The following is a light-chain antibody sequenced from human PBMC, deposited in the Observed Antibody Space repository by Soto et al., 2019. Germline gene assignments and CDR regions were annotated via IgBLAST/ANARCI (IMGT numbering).Light chain of an antibody. V-gene: IGKV1-27*01. CDR1: KCIGVY. J-gene: IGKJ4*01. CDR2: AAS. CDR3: QKYNSAPLT. Sequence: DIQMTQSPSSLSASLGDRVPITCRASKCIGVYLAWFQHKPWNVPKLLIYAASTLQSGVPSRFSGSGSGTDFTLTISSLQPEDVATYYWQKYNSAPLTFGGGTKLEIK.